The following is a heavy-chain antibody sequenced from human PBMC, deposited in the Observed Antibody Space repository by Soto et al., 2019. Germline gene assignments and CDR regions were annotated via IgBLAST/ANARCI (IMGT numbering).Heavy chain of an antibody. J-gene: IGHJ4*02. CDR2: IYYSGST. D-gene: IGHD1-26*01. V-gene: IGHV4-59*01. Sequence: SETLSLTCTVSGGSISSYYWSWIRQPPGKGLEWIGYIYYSGSTNYNPSLKSRVTISVDTSKNQFSLKLSSVTAADTAVYYCARGLGELRPFDYWGQGTLVTVSS. CDR3: ARGLGELRPFDY. CDR1: GGSISSYY.